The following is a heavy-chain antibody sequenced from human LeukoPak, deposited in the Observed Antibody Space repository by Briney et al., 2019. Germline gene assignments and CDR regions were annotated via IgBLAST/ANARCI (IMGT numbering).Heavy chain of an antibody. Sequence: SVKVSCKASGCTFSSYAISWVRQAPGQGLEWMGGIIPIFGTANYAQKFQGRVTITADKSTSTAYMELSSLRSEDTAVYYCARDRYGSGSYPAFDIWGQGTMVTVSS. CDR1: GCTFSSYA. CDR3: ARDRYGSGSYPAFDI. CDR2: IIPIFGTA. J-gene: IGHJ3*02. V-gene: IGHV1-69*06. D-gene: IGHD3-10*01.